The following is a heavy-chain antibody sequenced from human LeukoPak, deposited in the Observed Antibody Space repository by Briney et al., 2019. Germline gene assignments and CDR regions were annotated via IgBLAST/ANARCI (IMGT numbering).Heavy chain of an antibody. V-gene: IGHV3-23*01. CDR3: ARDATGGRGY. CDR2: ITNTGDST. J-gene: IGHJ4*02. CDR1: GFTFSSYA. D-gene: IGHD3-16*01. Sequence: GGSLRLSCAASGFTFSSYAMTWVRQAPGKGLEWVSLITNTGDSTSYADSVKGRFAISRDNSKNTLFLQMNNLRAEDTAVYFCARDATGGRGYWGQGTLVPVSS.